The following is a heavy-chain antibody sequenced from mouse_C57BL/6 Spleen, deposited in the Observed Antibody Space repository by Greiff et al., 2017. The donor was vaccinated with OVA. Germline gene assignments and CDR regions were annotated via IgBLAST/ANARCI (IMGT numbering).Heavy chain of an antibody. CDR1: GFTFSSYT. CDR3: ASVYGNHWYFDV. CDR2: ISGGGGNT. J-gene: IGHJ1*03. D-gene: IGHD2-1*01. Sequence: EVMLVESGGGLVKPGGSLKLSCAASGFTFSSYTMSWVRQTPEKRLEWVATISGGGGNTYYPDSVKGRFTISRDNAKNTLYLQMSSLRSEDTALYYCASVYGNHWYFDVWGTGTTVTVSS. V-gene: IGHV5-9*01.